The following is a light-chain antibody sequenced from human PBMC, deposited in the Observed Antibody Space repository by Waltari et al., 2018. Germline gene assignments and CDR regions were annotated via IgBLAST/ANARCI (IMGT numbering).Light chain of an antibody. CDR2: GAS. J-gene: IGKJ4*01. Sequence: EIVLTKSPGTLSLSPGDRATLSCRASQSVSSNFLAWYQQKPGQAPRLLIYGASSRATGIPDKFSGSGSGTDFTLTINRLEPEDFAVYYCQQYGRSPLTFGGGTKVEIK. V-gene: IGKV3-20*01. CDR3: QQYGRSPLT. CDR1: QSVSSNF.